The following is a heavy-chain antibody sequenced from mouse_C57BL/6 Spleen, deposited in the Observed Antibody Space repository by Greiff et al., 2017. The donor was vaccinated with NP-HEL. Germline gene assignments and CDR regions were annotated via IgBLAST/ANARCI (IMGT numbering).Heavy chain of an antibody. D-gene: IGHD1-1*01. CDR2: IWSGGST. CDR1: GFSLTSYG. V-gene: IGHV2-2*01. Sequence: VKLVESGPGLVQPSQSLSITCTVSGFSLTSYGVHWVRQSPGKGLEWLGVIWSGGSTDYNAAFISRLSISKDNSKSQVFFKMNSLQADDTAIYYCARGGVLRYFDYWGQGTTLTVSS. CDR3: ARGGVLRYFDY. J-gene: IGHJ2*01.